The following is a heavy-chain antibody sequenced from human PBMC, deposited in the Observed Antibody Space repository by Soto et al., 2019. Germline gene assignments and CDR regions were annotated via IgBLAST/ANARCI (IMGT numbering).Heavy chain of an antibody. J-gene: IGHJ5*02. Sequence: ASVKVSCKASGYTFSNYGITWVRQAPGQGLEWMGWISAYNGNTHFAQKFQGRVTMTTDAPTTTAFMELRSLRSDDTAVYYCARVKGSGYHNWFDPWGQGTLVTVSS. D-gene: IGHD3-22*01. V-gene: IGHV1-18*01. CDR1: GYTFSNYG. CDR2: ISAYNGNT. CDR3: ARVKGSGYHNWFDP.